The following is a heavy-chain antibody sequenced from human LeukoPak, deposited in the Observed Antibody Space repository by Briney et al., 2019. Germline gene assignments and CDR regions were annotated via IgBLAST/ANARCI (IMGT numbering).Heavy chain of an antibody. CDR1: GYTFTSYD. Sequence: ASVKVSCKASGYTFTSYDINWVRQATGQGLEWMGWMNPNSGNTGYAQKFQGRVTITRNTSISTAYMELSSLRSEDTAVYYCARLEVLCSSTSCYRGDYYYMDVWGKGTTVTVSS. D-gene: IGHD2-2*01. J-gene: IGHJ6*03. V-gene: IGHV1-8*03. CDR3: ARLEVLCSSTSCYRGDYYYMDV. CDR2: MNPNSGNT.